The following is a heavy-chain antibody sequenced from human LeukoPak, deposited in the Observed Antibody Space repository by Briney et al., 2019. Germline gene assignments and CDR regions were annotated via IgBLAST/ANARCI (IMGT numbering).Heavy chain of an antibody. V-gene: IGHV4-34*01. CDR3: ATAGSSGSSGAYYYYGMDV. Sequence: SETLSHTCAVYGGSFSGYYWSWIRQPPGKGLEWIGEINHSGSTNYNPSLKSRVTISVDTSKNQFSLKLSSVTAADTAVYYCATAGSSGSSGAYYYYGMDVWGQGTTVTVSS. D-gene: IGHD3-22*01. CDR1: GGSFSGYY. J-gene: IGHJ6*02. CDR2: INHSGST.